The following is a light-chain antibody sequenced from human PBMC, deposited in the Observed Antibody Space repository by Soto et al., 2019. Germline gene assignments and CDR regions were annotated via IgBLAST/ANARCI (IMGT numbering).Light chain of an antibody. CDR3: AAWDDSLIGVV. CDR1: SSNIGSNT. Sequence: QSVLTQPPSASGTPGQRVTISCSGSSSNIGSNTVNWYQQLPGTAPKLLIYSNKQRPSGVPDRFSGSKSGTSASLAISGLPSDDGAEYYCAAWDDSLIGVVFGGGTKVTVL. CDR2: SNK. V-gene: IGLV1-44*01. J-gene: IGLJ2*01.